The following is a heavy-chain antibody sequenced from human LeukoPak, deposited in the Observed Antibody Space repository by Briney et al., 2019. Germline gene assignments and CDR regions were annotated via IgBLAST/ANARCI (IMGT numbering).Heavy chain of an antibody. CDR2: IYTSGST. CDR3: ARVRYYYDSSPSGWFDP. V-gene: IGHV4-61*02. Sequence: SETLSLTCTVSGGSISSGSYYWSWIRQPAGKGLEWIGRIYTSGSTNYNPSLKSRVTISVDTSKNQFSLKLSSVTAADTAVYYCARVRYYYDSSPSGWFDPWGQGTLVTVSS. CDR1: GGSISSGSYY. D-gene: IGHD3-22*01. J-gene: IGHJ5*02.